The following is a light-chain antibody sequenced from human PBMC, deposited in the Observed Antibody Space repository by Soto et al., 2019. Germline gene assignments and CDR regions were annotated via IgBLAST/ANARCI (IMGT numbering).Light chain of an antibody. J-gene: IGKJ4*01. CDR1: QSVSSSY. CDR3: QHYGGSLS. CDR2: GAS. V-gene: IGKV3-20*01. Sequence: EIVLTQSPGTQSLSPGERATLSCRASQSVSSSYLAWYQQKPGQAPRLLIYGASSGATGIPDRFSGSGSGTDFTLTISRLEPEDFAEYYCQHYGGSLSFGGGTKVDIK.